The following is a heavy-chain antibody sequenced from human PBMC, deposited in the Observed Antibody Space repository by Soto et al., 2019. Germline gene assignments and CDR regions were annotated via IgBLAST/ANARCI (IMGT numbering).Heavy chain of an antibody. CDR3: AHRVLRTVFGLVTTTAIYFDF. V-gene: IGHV2-5*02. CDR2: IYWDDDK. D-gene: IGHD3-3*01. CDR1: GFSLTTSGVG. J-gene: IGHJ4*02. Sequence: QITLNESGPTVVRPTETLTMTCRFSGFSLTTSGVGVGWIRQSPVKAPEWLALIYWDDDKRYSASLKSRLTITKDTSKNQVVLTVSDSDPTDTATYYCAHRVLRTVFGLVTTTAIYFDFWGQGTPVAFAS.